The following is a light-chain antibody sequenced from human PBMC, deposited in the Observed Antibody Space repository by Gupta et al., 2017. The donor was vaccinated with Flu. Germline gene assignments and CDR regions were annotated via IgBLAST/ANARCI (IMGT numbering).Light chain of an antibody. CDR2: GAS. CDR1: QGVSSW. J-gene: IGKJ2*03. V-gene: IGKV1-12*01. CDR3: QETKNFPYS. Sequence: DLQMTQSPSSVSASVGDRVTITCRASQGVSSWLAWYQQKPGRAPKLLIYGASNLQSGVPSRFSGSGSGTEFTLTISNLQPEDFATYYCQETKNFPYSFGQGTKLEI.